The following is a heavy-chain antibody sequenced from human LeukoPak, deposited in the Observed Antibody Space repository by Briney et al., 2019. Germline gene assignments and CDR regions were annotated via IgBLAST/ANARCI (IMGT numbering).Heavy chain of an antibody. Sequence: ASVNVSCKASGYTFTSYGISWVRQAPGQGLEWMGWISAYNGNTNYAQKLQGRVTMTTDTSTSTTYMELRSLRSDDTAVYYCARAERYGSGSYPLYYFDFWGQGTLVTVSS. CDR1: GYTFTSYG. D-gene: IGHD3-10*01. CDR2: ISAYNGNT. J-gene: IGHJ4*02. CDR3: ARAERYGSGSYPLYYFDF. V-gene: IGHV1-18*01.